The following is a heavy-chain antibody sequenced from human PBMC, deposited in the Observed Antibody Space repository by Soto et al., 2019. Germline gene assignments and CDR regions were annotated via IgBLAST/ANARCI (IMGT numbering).Heavy chain of an antibody. Sequence: EVQLVESGGGLVQPGGSLRLSCAASGFTFSSYSMHWVRQAPGKGLEWVSYISPSSSSIYYADSVKGRFTISRDNAKNSLYLQMNSLRAEDTAVYYCARVAYYYDSSGYFYWGQGTLVTFSS. CDR1: GFTFSSYS. V-gene: IGHV3-48*01. J-gene: IGHJ4*02. D-gene: IGHD3-22*01. CDR2: ISPSSSSI. CDR3: ARVAYYYDSSGYFY.